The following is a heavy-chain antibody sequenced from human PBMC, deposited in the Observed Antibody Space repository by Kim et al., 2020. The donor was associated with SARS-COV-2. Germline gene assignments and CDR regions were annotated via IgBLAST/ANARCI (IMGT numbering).Heavy chain of an antibody. CDR1: GYTFTSYV. Sequence: ASVKVSCKASGYTFTSYVISWVRQAPGQGLEWMGWISGYNGNTNYAQKFQGRVTMTTDTSTSTAYMDLRSLRSDDTAVYYCAVAHAGDSSSWYTVNWFYPWGQGPLVTSPQ. CDR3: AVAHAGDSSSWYTVNWFYP. D-gene: IGHD6-13*01. V-gene: IGHV1-18*01. CDR2: ISGYNGNT. J-gene: IGHJ5*02.